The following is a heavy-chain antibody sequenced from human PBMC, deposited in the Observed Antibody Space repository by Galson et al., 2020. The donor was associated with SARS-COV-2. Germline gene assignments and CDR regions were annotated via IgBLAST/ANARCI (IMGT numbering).Heavy chain of an antibody. CDR1: GGSISSGGYY. V-gene: IGHV4-31*03. J-gene: IGHJ5*02. D-gene: IGHD3-3*01. CDR3: ARAYGITIFGVVIIQWFDP. Sequence: SETLSLTCTVSGGSISSGGYYWSWIRQHPGKGREWIGYIYYSGSTYYNPSLKSRVTISVDTSKNQFSLKLSSVTAADTAVYYCARAYGITIFGVVIIQWFDPWGQGTLVTVSS. CDR2: IYYSGST.